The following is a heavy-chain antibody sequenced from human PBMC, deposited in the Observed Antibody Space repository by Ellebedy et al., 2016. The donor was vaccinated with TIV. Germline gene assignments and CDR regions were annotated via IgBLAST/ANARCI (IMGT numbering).Heavy chain of an antibody. CDR3: ARRGYCSGGSCWGRWFDP. V-gene: IGHV4-31*03. CDR2: IYYSGST. J-gene: IGHJ5*02. D-gene: IGHD2-15*01. Sequence: SETLSLXXTVSGGSISSGGYYWSWIRQHPGKGLEWIGYIYYSGSTYYNPSLKSRVTISVDKSKNQFSLKLSSVTAADTAVYYCARRGYCSGGSCWGRWFDPWGQGTLVTVSS. CDR1: GGSISSGGYY.